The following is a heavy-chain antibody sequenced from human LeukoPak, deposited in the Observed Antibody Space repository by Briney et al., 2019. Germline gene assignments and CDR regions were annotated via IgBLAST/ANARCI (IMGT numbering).Heavy chain of an antibody. CDR1: GYTFTSYY. V-gene: IGHV1-46*01. J-gene: IGHJ6*03. Sequence: ASVKVSCKASGYTFTSYYIHLVRQAPGQGFEWMAIINPSDGSTTNSQKFQGRVTMTRDTSTSTVYMELNSLRSEDTAVYYCACSSGWYYMDVWGKGTTVTISS. D-gene: IGHD6-19*01. CDR2: INPSDGST. CDR3: ACSSGWYYMDV.